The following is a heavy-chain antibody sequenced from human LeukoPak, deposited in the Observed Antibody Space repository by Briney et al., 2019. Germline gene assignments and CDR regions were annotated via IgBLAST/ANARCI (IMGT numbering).Heavy chain of an antibody. CDR3: TTDTSYHYYYMDV. CDR2: IKSKTDGGTT. Sequence: GGSLRLSCAASGFTFSNAWMSWVRQAPGKGLEWVGRIKSKTDGGTTDYAAPVKGRFTISRDDSKNTLYLQMNSLKTEDTAVYYCTTDTSYHYYYMDVWGKGTTVTVSS. CDR1: GFTFSNAW. V-gene: IGHV3-15*01. D-gene: IGHD3-16*01. J-gene: IGHJ6*03.